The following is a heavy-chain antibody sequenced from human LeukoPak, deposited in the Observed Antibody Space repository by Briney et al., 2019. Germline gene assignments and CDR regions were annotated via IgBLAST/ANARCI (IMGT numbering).Heavy chain of an antibody. CDR3: ARERWLQSPYYYYGMDV. D-gene: IGHD5-24*01. CDR1: GGSISSYY. J-gene: IGHJ6*02. V-gene: IGHV4-59*01. CDR2: IYYSGST. Sequence: SETLSLTCTVSGGSISSYYWSWIRQPPGKGLEWIGYIYYSGSTNYNPSLKSRVTISADTSKNQFSLKLSSVTAADTAVYYCARERWLQSPYYYYGMDVWGQGTTVTVSS.